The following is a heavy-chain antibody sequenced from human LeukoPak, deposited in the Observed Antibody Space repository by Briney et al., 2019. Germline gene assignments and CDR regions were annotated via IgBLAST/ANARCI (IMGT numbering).Heavy chain of an antibody. CDR2: ISYDGSNK. V-gene: IGHV3-30*03. CDR3: ARTVSGGYSFDY. D-gene: IGHD5-12*01. Sequence: GGSLRLSCAASGFTFSSYGMHWVRQAPGKGLEWVAVISYDGSNKYYADSVKGRFTISRDNSKNTLFLQVNSLRAEDTAVYYCARTVSGGYSFDYWGQGTLATVSS. CDR1: GFTFSSYG. J-gene: IGHJ4*02.